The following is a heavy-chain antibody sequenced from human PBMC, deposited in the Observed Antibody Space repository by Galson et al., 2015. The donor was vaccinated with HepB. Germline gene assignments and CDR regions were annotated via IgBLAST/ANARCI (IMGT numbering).Heavy chain of an antibody. J-gene: IGHJ4*02. CDR1: GGTLNTYT. D-gene: IGHD2/OR15-2a*01. Sequence: SVKVSCKASGGTLNTYTVTWVRQAPGQGLEWMGWIVPIIGKTEFAQKFHDRVTFTTDRSTNTAYMELNGLRSEDTAVYYCVTRVLIGATVNENWGRGTLVTVSS. CDR2: IVPIIGKT. V-gene: IGHV1-69*02. CDR3: VTRVLIGATVNEN.